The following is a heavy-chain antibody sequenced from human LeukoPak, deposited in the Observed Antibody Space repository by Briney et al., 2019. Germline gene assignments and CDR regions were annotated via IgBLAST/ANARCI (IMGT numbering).Heavy chain of an antibody. Sequence: GGSLRLSCAASGFTFSSHWMHWVRQAPGKGLVWVSRIHDDGTTTNYADSVKGRFTISRDNAKNTLYLQMNSLRAEDTAVYYCAKDMNTVTTTFDYWGQGTLVTVSS. CDR3: AKDMNTVTTTFDY. D-gene: IGHD4-17*01. CDR1: GFTFSSHW. J-gene: IGHJ4*02. CDR2: IHDDGTTT. V-gene: IGHV3-74*01.